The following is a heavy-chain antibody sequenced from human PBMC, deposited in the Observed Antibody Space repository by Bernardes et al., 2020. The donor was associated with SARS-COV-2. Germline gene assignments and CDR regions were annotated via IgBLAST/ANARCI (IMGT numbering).Heavy chain of an antibody. CDR3: AGRSGYYLGWFDP. Sequence: SETLSLTCAVYGGSFSGYYWSWIRQPPGQGLEWIGEINHSGSTNYNPSLKSRVTISVDTSKNQFSLKLSSVTGADTAVYYCAGRSGYYLGWFDPWGQGTLVTVSS. V-gene: IGHV4-34*01. CDR2: INHSGST. CDR1: GGSFSGYY. J-gene: IGHJ5*02. D-gene: IGHD3-3*01.